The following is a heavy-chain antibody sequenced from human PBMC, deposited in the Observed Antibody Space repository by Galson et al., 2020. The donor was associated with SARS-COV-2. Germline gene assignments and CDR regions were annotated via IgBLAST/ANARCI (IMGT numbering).Heavy chain of an antibody. CDR2: INPNSGGT. J-gene: IGHJ3*02. Sequence: ASVKVSCKASGYTFNGYYIHWVRQAPGQGLEWMGWINPNSGGTTYAENFQDWVTMTRDTSISTAYMELSRLRSDDTAVYDCARDNDHDAFDIWGQGTMVTVSS. V-gene: IGHV1-2*04. CDR1: GYTFNGYY. D-gene: IGHD1-1*01. CDR3: ARDNDHDAFDI.